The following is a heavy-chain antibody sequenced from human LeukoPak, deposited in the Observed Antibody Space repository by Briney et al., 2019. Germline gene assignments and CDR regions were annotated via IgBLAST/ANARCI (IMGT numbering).Heavy chain of an antibody. D-gene: IGHD4-11*01. CDR1: RGSISSSSYY. Sequence: PSETLSLTCTVSRGSISSSSYYWGWLRQPPGKRLGWIGSFYYIGGTYYNPSLEGRFTISADSSKNQFSLKLTSVTAADTALYYCARILTTFDSWGQGTLVTVSS. V-gene: IGHV4-39*01. CDR3: ARILTTFDS. J-gene: IGHJ4*02. CDR2: FYYIGGT.